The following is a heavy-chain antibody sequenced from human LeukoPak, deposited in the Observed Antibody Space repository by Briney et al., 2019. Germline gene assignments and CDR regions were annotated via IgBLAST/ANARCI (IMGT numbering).Heavy chain of an antibody. J-gene: IGHJ4*02. V-gene: IGHV3-11*01. CDR2: ISSSGSTI. CDR3: ARSLWFGELYIDY. CDR1: GFTFSDYY. D-gene: IGHD3-10*01. Sequence: PGGSLRLSCADSGFTFSDYYMSWIRQAPGKGLEWVSYISSSGSTIYYADSVKGRFTISRDNAKNSLYLQMNSLRAEDTAVYYCARSLWFGELYIDYWGQGTLVTVSS.